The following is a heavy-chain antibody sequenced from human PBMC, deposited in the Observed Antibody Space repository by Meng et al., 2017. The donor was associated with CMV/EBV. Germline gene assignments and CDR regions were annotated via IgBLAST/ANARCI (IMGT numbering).Heavy chain of an antibody. CDR3: ARDRYCSSTSCHHHSPYGMDV. CDR2: INPNSGGT. D-gene: IGHD2-2*01. Sequence: ASVKVSCKASGYTFTGYYMHWVRQAPGQGLEWMGWINPNSGGTNYAQKFQGRVTITADKSTSTAYMELSSLRSEDTAVYYCARDRYCSSTSCHHHSPYGMDVWGQGTTVTVSS. V-gene: IGHV1-2*02. J-gene: IGHJ6*02. CDR1: GYTFTGYY.